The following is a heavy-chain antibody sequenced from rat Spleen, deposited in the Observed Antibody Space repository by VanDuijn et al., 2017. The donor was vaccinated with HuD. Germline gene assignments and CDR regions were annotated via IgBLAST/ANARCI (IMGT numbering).Heavy chain of an antibody. Sequence: QVQLKESGPGLVQPSQTLSLTCTVSVFSLISYSVNWVRQPPGKGLEWMGGIWGDGSTNYNSALKYRLNISRDTSKSQVFLKMNSLQTEDTGTYYCARGRYTTDYYYPNWFAYWGPGTLVTVSS. D-gene: IGHD1-6*01. CDR1: VFSLISYS. J-gene: IGHJ3*01. V-gene: IGHV2-13*01. CDR2: IWGDGST. CDR3: ARGRYTTDYYYPNWFAY.